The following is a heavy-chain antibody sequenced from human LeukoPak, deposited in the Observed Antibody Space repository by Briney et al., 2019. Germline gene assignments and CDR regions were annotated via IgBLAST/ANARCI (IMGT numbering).Heavy chain of an antibody. CDR2: ISAYNGYT. CDR1: GYSFTNYG. J-gene: IGHJ3*02. CDR3: ARDLYGGNSGAFDI. Sequence: GASVKVSCKASGYSFTNYGISWVRQAPGQGLEWMGWISAYNGYTRFAQKFQGRVTMTRDMSTSTVYMELSSLRSEDTAVYYCARDLYGGNSGAFDIWGQGTMVTVSS. D-gene: IGHD4-23*01. V-gene: IGHV1-18*01.